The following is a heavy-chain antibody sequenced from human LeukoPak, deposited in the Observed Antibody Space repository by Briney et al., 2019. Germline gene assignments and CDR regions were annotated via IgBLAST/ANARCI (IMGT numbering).Heavy chain of an antibody. Sequence: GGSLRLSCAASGFTFSSYGMSWVRQAPGKGLEWVSAISGSGGSTYYADSVKGRFTISRDNAKNSLYLQMNSLRAEDTAVYYCARGRGDYYYYYMDVWGKGTTVTVSS. CDR1: GFTFSSYG. J-gene: IGHJ6*03. V-gene: IGHV3-23*01. CDR3: ARGRGDYYYYYMDV. CDR2: ISGSGGST.